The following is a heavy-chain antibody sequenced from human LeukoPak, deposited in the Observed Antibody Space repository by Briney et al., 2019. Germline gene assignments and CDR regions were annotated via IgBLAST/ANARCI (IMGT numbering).Heavy chain of an antibody. Sequence: PSETLSLTCAVSGGSISIYNWSWIRQPAGKGLEWIGRIYTSGSTNYNPSLKSRVTISVDTSKNQFSLKLSSVTAADTAVYYCARDLYGDYAWGRWFDPWGQGTLVTVSS. D-gene: IGHD4-17*01. CDR1: GGSISIYN. CDR2: IYTSGST. J-gene: IGHJ5*02. V-gene: IGHV4-4*07. CDR3: ARDLYGDYAWGRWFDP.